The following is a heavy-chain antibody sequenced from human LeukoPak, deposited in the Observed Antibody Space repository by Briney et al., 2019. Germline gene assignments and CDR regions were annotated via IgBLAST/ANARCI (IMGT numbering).Heavy chain of an antibody. CDR1: GFTFSEAW. D-gene: IGHD2-2*01. V-gene: IGHV3-15*01. CDR3: AKDSIYCSSTSCYQDY. Sequence: PGGSLRLSCAASGFTFSEAWLSWVRQAPGKGLDWVGRIKNGGTADYAEPVKGRFTISRDDSKNTLYLQMNSLKTEDTAVYYCAKDSIYCSSTSCYQDYWGQGTLVTVSS. CDR2: IKNGGTA. J-gene: IGHJ4*02.